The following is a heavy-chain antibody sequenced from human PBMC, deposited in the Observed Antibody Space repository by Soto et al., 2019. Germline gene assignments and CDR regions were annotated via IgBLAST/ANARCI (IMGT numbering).Heavy chain of an antibody. J-gene: IGHJ4*02. V-gene: IGHV3-23*01. D-gene: IGHD6-13*01. CDR1: GFTFSSYA. CDR3: AKKKAAAGGRIDY. Sequence: GGSLRLSCAASGFTFSSYAMSWVRQAPGKGLEWVSAISGSGGSTYYADSVKGRFTISRDYSKNTLYLQMNSLRAEDTAVYYCAKKKAAAGGRIDYWGQGTLVTVSS. CDR2: ISGSGGST.